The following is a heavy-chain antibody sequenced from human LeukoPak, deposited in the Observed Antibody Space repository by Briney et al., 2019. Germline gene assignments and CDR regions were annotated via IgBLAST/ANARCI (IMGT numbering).Heavy chain of an antibody. CDR3: ARGAGYCSSTSCYARAYYYYGMDV. J-gene: IGHJ6*02. D-gene: IGHD2-2*01. CDR1: EFTLGSYW. Sequence: GSLRLSCTASEFTLGSYWVSWIRQPPGKGLEWIGEINHSGSTNYNPSLKSRVTISVDTSKNQFSLKLSSVTAADTAVYYCARGAGYCSSTSCYARAYYYYGMDVWGQGTTVTVSS. CDR2: INHSGST. V-gene: IGHV4-34*01.